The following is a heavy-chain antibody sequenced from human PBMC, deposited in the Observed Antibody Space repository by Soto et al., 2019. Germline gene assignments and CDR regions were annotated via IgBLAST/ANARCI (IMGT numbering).Heavy chain of an antibody. V-gene: IGHV3-23*01. J-gene: IGHJ6*03. D-gene: IGHD1-1*01. Sequence: PGGSLRLSCAASGFPFSSYAMSWVRQAPGKGLEWVSAISGSGGSTYYADSVKGRFTISRDNSKNTLYLQMNSLKTEDTAVYYCTGTYRADYYYYMDVWGKGTTVTVSS. CDR1: GFPFSSYA. CDR2: ISGSGGST. CDR3: TGTYRADYYYYMDV.